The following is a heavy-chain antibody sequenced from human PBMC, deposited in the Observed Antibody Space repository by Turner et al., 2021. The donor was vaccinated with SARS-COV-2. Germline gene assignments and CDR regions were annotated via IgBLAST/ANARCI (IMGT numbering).Heavy chain of an antibody. D-gene: IGHD6-19*01. V-gene: IGHV1-69*04. Sequence: QVQLVQSGAAVKKSGSSVKVSCNASGCTFSSYAISWVLQARGQGLEWSGRIIPILGIANYAQKFQGRVTITEDTSTSTAYIELSSLRSEDRADYYCARGQGSGWRPFDLWGRGTLFTVSS. J-gene: IGHJ2*01. CDR2: IIPILGIA. CDR1: GCTFSSYA. CDR3: ARGQGSGWRPFDL.